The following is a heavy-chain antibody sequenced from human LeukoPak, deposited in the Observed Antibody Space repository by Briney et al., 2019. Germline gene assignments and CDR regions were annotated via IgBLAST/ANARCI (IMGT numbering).Heavy chain of an antibody. D-gene: IGHD6-13*01. CDR2: IYYSGST. Sequence: SETLSLTCTVSGVSISSSSYYWGWIRQPPGKGLEWIGSIYYSGSTYYNPSLKSRVTISVDTSKNQFSLKLSSVTAADTAVYYCARHSSSWVYYFDYWGQGTLVTVSS. V-gene: IGHV4-39*01. CDR1: GVSISSSSYY. CDR3: ARHSSSWVYYFDY. J-gene: IGHJ4*02.